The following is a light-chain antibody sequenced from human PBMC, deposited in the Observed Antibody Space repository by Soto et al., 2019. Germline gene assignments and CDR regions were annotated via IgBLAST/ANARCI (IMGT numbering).Light chain of an antibody. J-gene: IGKJ2*01. CDR1: QSLLHSDGYNY. Sequence: DIVMTQSPLSLFVTPGEPASISCRSSQSLLHSDGYNYLDWYLQKPGQSPQLLIYLGSNRASGVPDRFSGSGSGTDFTLKISRVEDEDVGVYYCMQALQTPYTFGQGTKVDIK. V-gene: IGKV2-28*01. CDR3: MQALQTPYT. CDR2: LGS.